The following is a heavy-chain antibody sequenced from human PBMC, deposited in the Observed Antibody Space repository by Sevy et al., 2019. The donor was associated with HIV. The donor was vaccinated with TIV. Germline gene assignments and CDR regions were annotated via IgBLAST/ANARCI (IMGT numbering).Heavy chain of an antibody. CDR1: GFTFSNAW. Sequence: GESLKISCAASGFTFSNAWMSWVRQAPGKGLEWVGRIKSKTDGGTTDYAAPVKGRFTISRDDSKNTLYLQMNSLKTEDTAVYYCVEEDVDFDYWGQGTLVTVSS. V-gene: IGHV3-15*01. J-gene: IGHJ4*02. CDR3: VEEDVDFDY. CDR2: IKSKTDGGTT.